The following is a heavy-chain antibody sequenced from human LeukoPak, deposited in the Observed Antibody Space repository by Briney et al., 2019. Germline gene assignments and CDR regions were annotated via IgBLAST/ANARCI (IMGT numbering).Heavy chain of an antibody. CDR3: AKEYDSRGYRANFDN. J-gene: IGHJ4*02. V-gene: IGHV3-30*18. D-gene: IGHD3-10*01. CDR1: KFTFSNYG. Sequence: GGSLRLSCAASKFTFSNYGMHWVRQAPGKGLEWVAVISSSGAIQYYLESVKGRFTISRDNSGNTLYLHMNSLRPEDTAVYYCAKEYDSRGYRANFDNWGQGTLVTVSS. CDR2: ISSSGAIQ.